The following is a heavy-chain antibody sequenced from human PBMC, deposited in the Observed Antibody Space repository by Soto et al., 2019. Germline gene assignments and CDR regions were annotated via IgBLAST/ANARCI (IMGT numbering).Heavy chain of an antibody. J-gene: IGHJ6*02. Sequence: SETLSLTCTVSGGSISSYYWSWIRQPAGKGLEWIGRIYTSGSTNYNPSLKSRVTMSVDTSKNQFSLKLSSVTAADTAVYYCARDRRHYGSGSYYYYGMDVWGQGTTVTVS. D-gene: IGHD3-10*01. CDR1: GGSISSYY. V-gene: IGHV4-4*07. CDR3: ARDRRHYGSGSYYYYGMDV. CDR2: IYTSGST.